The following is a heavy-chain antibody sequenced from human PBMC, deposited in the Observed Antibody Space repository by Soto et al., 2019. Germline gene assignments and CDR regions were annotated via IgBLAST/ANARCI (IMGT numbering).Heavy chain of an antibody. J-gene: IGHJ4*02. CDR2: IIPIFGTA. CDR1: GGTFSSYA. D-gene: IGHD5-12*01. V-gene: IGHV1-69*01. CDR3: GRHALGYSCYDQAFDY. Sequence: QVQLVQSGAEVKKPGSSVKVSCKASGGTFSSYAISWVRQAPGQGLEWMGGIIPIFGTANYAQKFQGRVTISADESTSTAYMELSSLRSEDTAVYYCGRHALGYSCYDQAFDYWGQGTLVTVSS.